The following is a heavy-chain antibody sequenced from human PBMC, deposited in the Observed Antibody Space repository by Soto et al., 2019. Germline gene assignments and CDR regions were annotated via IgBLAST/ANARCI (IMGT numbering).Heavy chain of an antibody. CDR1: GFIFSTEP. CDR2: IRDWGGAM. CDR3: VRDVSWGFDS. D-gene: IGHD7-27*01. Sequence: EVQLVESEGGSVQPGGSLRLSCAASGFIFSTEPMNWVRQAPGKGLEWVSNIRDWGGAMSYADSVKGRFTISRDNAKNLLYLQMNSLRDDDTGVYYCVRDVSWGFDSWGQGTLVTVSS. V-gene: IGHV3-48*02. J-gene: IGHJ5*01.